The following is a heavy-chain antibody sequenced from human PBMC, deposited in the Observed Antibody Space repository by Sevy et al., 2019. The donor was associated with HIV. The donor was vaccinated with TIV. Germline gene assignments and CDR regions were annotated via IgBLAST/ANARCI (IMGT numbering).Heavy chain of an antibody. V-gene: IGHV3-21*01. CDR2: ISGISNYI. CDR3: ARGAQTYDAFDV. CDR1: GFTFGSYS. Sequence: GGSLRLSCAASGFTFGSYSLNWVRQAPGKGLEWVSFISGISNYIYYADSAKGRFSISRDNAKDSAYLQMNSLRAEDTAIYYCARGAQTYDAFDVWGQGTMVTVSS. J-gene: IGHJ3*01.